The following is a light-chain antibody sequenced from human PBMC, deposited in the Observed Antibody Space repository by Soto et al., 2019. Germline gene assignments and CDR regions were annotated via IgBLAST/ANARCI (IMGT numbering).Light chain of an antibody. CDR3: MQELQSPRT. J-gene: IGKJ1*01. V-gene: IGKV2-28*01. CDR1: QGPLNSNGYKF. CDR2: LAA. Sequence: DIVMTQSPLSLPVMPGEPASISCRSSQGPLNSNGYKFLDWYLQRPGKSPQFLIYLAANRSSGVPDRFSGSGSGTDFTLKISRVEAADVGVYYCMQELQSPRTFGQGTKVE.